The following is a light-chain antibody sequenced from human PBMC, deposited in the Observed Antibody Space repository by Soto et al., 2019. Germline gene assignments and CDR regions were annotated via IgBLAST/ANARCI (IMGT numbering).Light chain of an antibody. CDR3: AAWDDSLRKV. Sequence: QSVLTQPTSASGTPGQRVTISCSGSSSNIGSNYVYWYQQLPGTAPKLLIYRNNQRPSGVPDRFSGSKSGTSASLAISGLRSEDEDDYYCAAWDDSLRKVFGGGTKLTVL. CDR1: SSNIGSNY. V-gene: IGLV1-47*01. J-gene: IGLJ3*02. CDR2: RNN.